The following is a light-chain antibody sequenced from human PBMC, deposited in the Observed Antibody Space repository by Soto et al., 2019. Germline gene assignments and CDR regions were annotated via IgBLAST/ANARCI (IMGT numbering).Light chain of an antibody. V-gene: IGKV3-15*01. J-gene: IGKJ5*01. CDR3: QQYKNCPTST. CDR2: GAS. Sequence: GDRVTIPCRASQSIRSWSAWYRQKPGQAPRLLIYGASTRATGIPARFIGSGSGTEFTLTISSLQSEDVAVYYCQQYKNCPTSTFGQGTRLEIK. CDR1: QSIRSW.